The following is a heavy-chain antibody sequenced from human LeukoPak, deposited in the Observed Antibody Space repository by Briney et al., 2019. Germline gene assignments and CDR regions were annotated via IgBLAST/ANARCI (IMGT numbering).Heavy chain of an antibody. CDR1: GYSFSGNY. CDR2: INPNSGDT. J-gene: IGHJ5*02. Sequence: ASVKVSCKASGYSFSGNYMHWVRQAPGQGLEWMAWINPNSGDTNYAQKFQGRVTVTRDTSISTAYMELSRLRYDDTAIYYCARAREVTGLTPWGQGTLVSASS. V-gene: IGHV1-2*02. CDR3: ARAREVTGLTP. D-gene: IGHD7-27*01.